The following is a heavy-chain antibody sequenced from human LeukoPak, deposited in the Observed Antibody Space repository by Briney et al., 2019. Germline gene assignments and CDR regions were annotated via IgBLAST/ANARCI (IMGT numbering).Heavy chain of an antibody. CDR2: FSYTGST. J-gene: IGHJ4*02. V-gene: IGHV4-61*01. Sequence: PSETLSLTCTISGDSISFSPYYWNWIRQLPGKGREWIGYFSYTGSTTYNPSLKSRVTILFDTSNSQFSLKLNSVTAADTAVYYCARDAGYGSVPLWGRGARVAVSA. CDR1: GDSISFSPYY. D-gene: IGHD3-10*01. CDR3: ARDAGYGSVPL.